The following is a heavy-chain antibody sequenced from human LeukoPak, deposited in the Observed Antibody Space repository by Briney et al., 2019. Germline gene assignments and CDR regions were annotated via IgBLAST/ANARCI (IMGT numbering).Heavy chain of an antibody. CDR2: IYYSGSA. J-gene: IGHJ4*02. D-gene: IGHD1-26*01. V-gene: IGHV4-59*01. Sequence: SETLSLTCTVSGASISSYYWSWIRQPPGKGPEWIAYIYYSGSANYNPSFKSRVTISADTSKNQFSLKVSSVTAADTAVYYCARGPHSGSYYFDYWGQGTLVTVSS. CDR1: GASISSYY. CDR3: ARGPHSGSYYFDY.